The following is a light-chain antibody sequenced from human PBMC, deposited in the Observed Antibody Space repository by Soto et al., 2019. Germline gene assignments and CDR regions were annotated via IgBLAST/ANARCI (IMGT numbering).Light chain of an antibody. J-gene: IGKJ4*01. CDR1: QSVSNY. CDR3: QQRGNWPPT. V-gene: IGKV3-11*01. CDR2: DTS. Sequence: EIVLTQSPATLSLSPGERATLSCRASQSVSNYVAWYQQKPGQAPRLLIYDTSHRATAVPARFSGSGSGTDFALTISSLEPDDFALYYCQQRGNWPPTFGGGTKVEIK.